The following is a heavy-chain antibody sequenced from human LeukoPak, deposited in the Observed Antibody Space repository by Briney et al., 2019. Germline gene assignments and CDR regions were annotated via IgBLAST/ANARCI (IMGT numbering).Heavy chain of an antibody. Sequence: GGSLRLSCAASGFTFDDYGMHWVRHAPGKGLEWVSGISWNSGSIGYADSVKGRFTISRDNAKNSLYLQMNSPRAEDTALYYCAKDKGAVGAYGMDVWGQGTTVTVSS. J-gene: IGHJ6*02. CDR3: AKDKGAVGAYGMDV. V-gene: IGHV3-9*01. CDR1: GFTFDDYG. D-gene: IGHD2-15*01. CDR2: ISWNSGSI.